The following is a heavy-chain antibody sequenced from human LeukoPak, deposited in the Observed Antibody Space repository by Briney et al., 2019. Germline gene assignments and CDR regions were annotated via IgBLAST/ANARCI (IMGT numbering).Heavy chain of an antibody. J-gene: IGHJ4*02. CDR1: GYIFTSNY. CDR2: IYPRDGST. V-gene: IGHV1-46*01. CDR3: ARDREGFDY. Sequence: GASVKVSCKASGYIFTSNYIHWVRQAPGQGLEWMGMIYPRDGSTSYAQKFQGRVTVTRDTSTSTVHMELSGLRSEDTAVYYCARDREGFDYWGQGTLVTVSS.